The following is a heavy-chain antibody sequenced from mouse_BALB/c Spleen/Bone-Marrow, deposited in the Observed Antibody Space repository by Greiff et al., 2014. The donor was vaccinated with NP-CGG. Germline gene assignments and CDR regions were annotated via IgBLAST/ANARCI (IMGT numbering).Heavy chain of an antibody. CDR3: ARWEYYAMDY. V-gene: IGHV14-3*02. D-gene: IGHD4-1*01. Sequence: EVQLQESGAELVEPGASVKLSCTASGFNIKDTYMHWVKQRPEQGLEWIGRIDPANGNTKYDPKFQGKATITADTSSNTAYLQLSSLTSEDTAVYYCARWEYYAMDYWGQGTSVTVS. CDR1: GFNIKDTY. CDR2: IDPANGNT. J-gene: IGHJ4*01.